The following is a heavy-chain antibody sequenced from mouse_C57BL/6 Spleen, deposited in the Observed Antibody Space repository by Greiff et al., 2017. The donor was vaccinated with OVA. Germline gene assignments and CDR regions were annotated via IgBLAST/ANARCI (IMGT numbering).Heavy chain of an antibody. D-gene: IGHD2-4*01. Sequence: QVTLKECGPGILQSSQTLSLTCSFSGFSLSTSGMGVSWIRQPSGKGLEWLAHIYWDDDKRYNPSLKSRLTISKDTSRNQVFLKITSVDTADTATYYCARRADYDYWYYFDYWGQGTTLTVSS. CDR2: IYWDDDK. V-gene: IGHV8-12*01. CDR3: ARRADYDYWYYFDY. J-gene: IGHJ2*01. CDR1: GFSLSTSGMG.